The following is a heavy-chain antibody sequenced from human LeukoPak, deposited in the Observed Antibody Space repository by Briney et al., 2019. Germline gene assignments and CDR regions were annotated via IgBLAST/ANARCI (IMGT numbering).Heavy chain of an antibody. V-gene: IGHV3-49*03. CDR2: IRSKAYGGTT. Sequence: PGGSLRLSCAASGFSFSDEYMSWIRQAPGQGLEWVGFIRSKAYGGTTEYAASVKGRFSMSRDDSKSIAYLQMNGLKTEDTAVYYCSMRFPPLYWGQGTLVTVSS. CDR1: GFSFSDEY. CDR3: SMRFPPLY. J-gene: IGHJ4*02.